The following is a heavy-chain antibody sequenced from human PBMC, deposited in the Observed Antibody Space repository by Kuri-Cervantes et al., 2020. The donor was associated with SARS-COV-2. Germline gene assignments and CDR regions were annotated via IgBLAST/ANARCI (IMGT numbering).Heavy chain of an antibody. CDR3: ARDSYGDIYYYYGMDV. D-gene: IGHD4-17*01. CDR2: ISFDGANQ. J-gene: IGHJ6*02. CDR1: GFTFSSYG. V-gene: IGHV3-30*03. Sequence: GESLKISCAASGFTFSSYGMHWVRQAPGKGLEWVAFISFDGANQHYEDSVRGRFTISRDTSKNRLYLQMDSLRAEDTAVYYCARDSYGDIYYYYGMDVWGQGTTVTVAS.